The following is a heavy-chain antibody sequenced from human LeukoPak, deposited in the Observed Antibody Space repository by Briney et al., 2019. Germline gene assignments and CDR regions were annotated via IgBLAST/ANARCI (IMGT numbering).Heavy chain of an antibody. CDR2: ISAYNGNT. D-gene: IGHD3-3*01. CDR1: GYTFTSYG. CDR3: AREGLVAIFGVVDYYYYMDV. J-gene: IGHJ6*03. V-gene: IGHV1-18*01. Sequence: ASVKVSCKASGYTFTSYGISWVRQAPGQGLEWMGWISAYNGNTNYAQKLQGRVTMTTDTSTSTAYMELRSLRSDDTAVCYCAREGLVAIFGVVDYYYYMDVWGKGTTVTVSS.